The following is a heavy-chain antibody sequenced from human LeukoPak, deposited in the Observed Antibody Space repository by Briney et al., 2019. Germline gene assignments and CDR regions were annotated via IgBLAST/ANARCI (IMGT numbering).Heavy chain of an antibody. CDR2: IYPGDPDT. CDR3: ARRVAVDTAMDDY. D-gene: IGHD5-18*01. V-gene: IGHV5-51*01. J-gene: IGHJ4*02. Sequence: GESLKISCKGSGYSFTSYWIGWVRQMPGKGLEWMGIIYPGDPDTRYSPSFQGQVTISAHKSISTAYLQWSSLKASDTAMYYCARRVAVDTAMDDYWGQGTLVTVSS. CDR1: GYSFTSYW.